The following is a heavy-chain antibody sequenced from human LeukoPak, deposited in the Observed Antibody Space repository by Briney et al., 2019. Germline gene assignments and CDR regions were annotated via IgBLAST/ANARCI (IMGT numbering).Heavy chain of an antibody. Sequence: SETLPLTCNVSGGSIYSYNWSWIRQPAGKGLEWIGRMYTSGSTNYNPSLKSRVTMSVDTSKNQFSLKLSSVTAADTAVYYCASGFGAVTTLDYWGQGTLVTVSS. V-gene: IGHV4-4*07. CDR2: MYTSGST. CDR1: GGSIYSYN. CDR3: ASGFGAVTTLDY. D-gene: IGHD4-11*01. J-gene: IGHJ4*02.